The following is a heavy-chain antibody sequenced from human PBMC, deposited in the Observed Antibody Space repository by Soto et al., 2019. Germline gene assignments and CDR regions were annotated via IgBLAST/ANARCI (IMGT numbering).Heavy chain of an antibody. J-gene: IGHJ4*02. D-gene: IGHD3-10*01. Sequence: HPGGSLRLSCAASGFTFISYAIICVRHSPFKWLEWVPAISGSGGSTYYADSVKGRFTISRDNSKNTLYLQMNSLRAEDTAVYYCAKGTEPFGELLLVYFDYWGQGTLVTVSS. CDR2: ISGSGGST. CDR3: AKGTEPFGELLLVYFDY. V-gene: IGHV3-23*01. CDR1: GFTFISYA.